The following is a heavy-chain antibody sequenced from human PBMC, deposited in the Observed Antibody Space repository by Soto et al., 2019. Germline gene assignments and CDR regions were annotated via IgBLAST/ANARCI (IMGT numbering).Heavy chain of an antibody. CDR1: GGSISSSSYY. J-gene: IGHJ6*02. D-gene: IGHD5-18*01. V-gene: IGHV4-39*01. Sequence: SETLSLTCTVSGGSISSSSYYWGWIRQPPGKGLEWIGSIYYSGSTYYNPSLKSRVTISVDTSKNQFSLKLSSVTAADTAVYYCASLPVDTAMVSYYYYGMDVWGQGTTVTVSS. CDR3: ASLPVDTAMVSYYYYGMDV. CDR2: IYYSGST.